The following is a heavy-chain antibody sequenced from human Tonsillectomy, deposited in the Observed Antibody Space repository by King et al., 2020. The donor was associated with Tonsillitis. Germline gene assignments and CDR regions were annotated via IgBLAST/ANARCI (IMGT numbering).Heavy chain of an antibody. CDR2: ISYDGSDK. J-gene: IGHJ1*01. V-gene: IGHV3-30*04. CDR1: GFTFSSYP. D-gene: IGHD3-22*01. Sequence: VQLVESGGGVVQPGRSLRLSCAASGFTFSSYPLHWVRQAPGKGLEWVAVISYDGSDKYYADSVKGRFTISRDNSKNTLYLQMNSLRAEDTAVYYCARDLYNNYYDSSGFCEHWGQGTLVTVSS. CDR3: ARDLYNNYYDSSGFCEH.